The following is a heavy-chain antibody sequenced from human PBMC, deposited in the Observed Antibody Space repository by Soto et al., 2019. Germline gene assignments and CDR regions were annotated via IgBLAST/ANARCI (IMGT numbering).Heavy chain of an antibody. D-gene: IGHD2-15*01. V-gene: IGHV1-46*01. Sequence: AASVKVSCKAIVYSFTSHYMHWVRQAPGQGLEWMGTIYPGGVNIGYAQKFKGRVTMTKDTSTSTAYMELSSPRSEDTAVYYCARDLYCSGGSCGWFDPWGQGTLVTVSS. CDR2: IYPGGVNI. CDR1: VYSFTSHY. J-gene: IGHJ5*02. CDR3: ARDLYCSGGSCGWFDP.